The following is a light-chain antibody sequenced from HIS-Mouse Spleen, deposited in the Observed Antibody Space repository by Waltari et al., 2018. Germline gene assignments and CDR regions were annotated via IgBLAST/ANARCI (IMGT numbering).Light chain of an antibody. CDR3: QVWDSSSDHVV. J-gene: IGLJ2*01. Sequence: SYVLTQPPSVSVAPGKTARITCGGNNIGSKSVHWYQQKPGQAPVLVVYDDSHRPSGIPERFAGSTSGNTATLTISRVEAGDEADYYCQVWDSSSDHVVFGGGTKLTVL. CDR2: DDS. V-gene: IGLV3-21*03. CDR1: NIGSKS.